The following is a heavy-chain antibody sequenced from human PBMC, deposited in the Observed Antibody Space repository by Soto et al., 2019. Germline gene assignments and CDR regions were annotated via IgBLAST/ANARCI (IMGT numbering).Heavy chain of an antibody. D-gene: IGHD6-13*01. CDR3: ARGRVDSSSWYEGYFDL. J-gene: IGHJ2*01. Sequence: QVQLVQSGAEVKKPGSSVKVSCKASGGTFSSYTISWVRQAPGQGLEWMGRIIPILGIANYAQKFQGRVTITADKPTSTAYMELSSLRSEDTAVYYCARGRVDSSSWYEGYFDLWGRGTLVTVSS. CDR1: GGTFSSYT. V-gene: IGHV1-69*02. CDR2: IIPILGIA.